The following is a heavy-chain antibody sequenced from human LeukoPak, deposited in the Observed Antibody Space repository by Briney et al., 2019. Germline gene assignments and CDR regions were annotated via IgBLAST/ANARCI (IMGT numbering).Heavy chain of an antibody. J-gene: IGHJ4*02. CDR1: GFTFSSYA. D-gene: IGHD3-9*01. Sequence: PGGSLRLSCAASGFTFSSYAMSWVRQAPGKGLEWVSVISGSGGSTSYADSVKGRFTVSRDNSKNMLYLQMNSLRAEDTAVYYCAKDYDTLTGYYSLIDYWGQGTLATVSS. V-gene: IGHV3-23*01. CDR3: AKDYDTLTGYYSLIDY. CDR2: ISGSGGST.